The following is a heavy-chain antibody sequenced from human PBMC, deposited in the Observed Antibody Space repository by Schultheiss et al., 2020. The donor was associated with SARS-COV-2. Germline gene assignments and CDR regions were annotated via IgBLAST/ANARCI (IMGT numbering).Heavy chain of an antibody. V-gene: IGHV1-2*06. J-gene: IGHJ4*02. CDR1: GYTFTGYY. CDR2: INPNSGGT. CDR3: ARDDHYGSGSYPL. Sequence: ASVKVSCKASGYTFTGYYMHWVRQAPGQGLEWMGRINPNSGGTNYAQKFQGRVTMTRDTSISTAYMELSRLTSDDTAVYYCARDDHYGSGSYPLWGQGTLVTVSS. D-gene: IGHD3-10*01.